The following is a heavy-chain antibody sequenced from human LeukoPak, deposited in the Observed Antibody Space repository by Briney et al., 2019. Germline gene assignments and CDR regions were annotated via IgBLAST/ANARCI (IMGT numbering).Heavy chain of an antibody. D-gene: IGHD1-26*01. CDR1: GYSISSGYY. CDR2: IYHSGST. J-gene: IGHJ4*02. CDR3: ARDWGLGSHLYYFDY. V-gene: IGHV4-38-2*02. Sequence: PSETLSLTCAVSGYSISSGYYWGWIRQPPGKGLEWIGSIYHSGSTYYNPSLKSRATISVDTSKNQFSLKLSPVTAAATAVYYCARDWGLGSHLYYFDYWGQGTLVTVSS.